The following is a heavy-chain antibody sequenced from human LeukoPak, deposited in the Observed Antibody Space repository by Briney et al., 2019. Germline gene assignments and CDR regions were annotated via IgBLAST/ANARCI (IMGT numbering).Heavy chain of an antibody. CDR2: IYYSGST. CDR1: GGSISSYY. J-gene: IGHJ6*03. D-gene: IGHD5-18*01. CDR3: TRGGGRGDNYYMDV. Sequence: SETLCLTCTVSGGSISSYYWSWHRQPPGKGLEWIGYIYYSGSTNYNPSLKSRVTISIDPSKNQVSLKVYSATAADTAVYYCTRGGGRGDNYYMDVWGQGTTVTVSS. V-gene: IGHV4-59*08.